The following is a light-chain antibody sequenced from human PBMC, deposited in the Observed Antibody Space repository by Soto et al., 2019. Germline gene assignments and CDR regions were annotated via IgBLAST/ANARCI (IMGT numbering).Light chain of an antibody. CDR1: SSDVGAYTF. CDR2: DVS. CDR3: SSYTSSSTHV. Sequence: QSALTQPASVSGSPGQSITISCTGTSSDVGAYTFVSWYQQHPDKVPTLMIFDVSRRPSGVSDRVSGSKSGNTASLTISGLQPEDEADYYCSSYTSSSTHVFGSGTKLTVL. J-gene: IGLJ1*01. V-gene: IGLV2-14*03.